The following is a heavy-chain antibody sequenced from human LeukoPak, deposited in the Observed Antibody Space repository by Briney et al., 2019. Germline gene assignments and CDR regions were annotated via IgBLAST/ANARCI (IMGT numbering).Heavy chain of an antibody. V-gene: IGHV4-59*12. D-gene: IGHD3-16*02. J-gene: IGHJ6*03. CDR1: GGSISSYY. CDR2: IYYSGST. Sequence: SETLSLTCTVSGGSISSYYWSWIRQPPGKGLEWIGYIYYSGSTNYNPSLKSRVTMSVDTSKNQFSLKLSSVTAADTAVYYCARGVSQYDYVWGSYLWYMDVWGKGTTVTISS. CDR3: ARGVSQYDYVWGSYLWYMDV.